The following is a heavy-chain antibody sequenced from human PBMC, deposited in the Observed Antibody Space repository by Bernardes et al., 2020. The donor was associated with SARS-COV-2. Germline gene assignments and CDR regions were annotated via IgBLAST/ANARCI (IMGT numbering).Heavy chain of an antibody. CDR3: ASAWGVRLRGGFDY. J-gene: IGHJ4*02. CDR1: GFTFSSYS. V-gene: IGHV3-21*01. CDR2: ISSSSSYI. Sequence: GGSLRLSCAASGFTFSSYSMNWVRQAPGKGLEWVSSISSSSSYIYYADSVKGRFTISRDNAKNSLYLQMNSLRAEDTAVYYCASAWGVRLRGGFDYWGQGTLVTVSS. D-gene: IGHD3-10*01.